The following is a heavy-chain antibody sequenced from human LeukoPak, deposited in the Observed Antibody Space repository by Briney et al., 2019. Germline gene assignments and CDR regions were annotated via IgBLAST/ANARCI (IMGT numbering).Heavy chain of an antibody. CDR1: GGSISSSNYY. V-gene: IGHV4-39*07. CDR2: IYYSGST. D-gene: IGHD1-26*01. J-gene: IGHJ5*02. CDR3: ARGSYSGSYFEPYNWFDP. Sequence: PSETLSLTCTVSGGSISSSNYYWDWIRQPPGKGLEWIGSIYYSGSTYYNPSLKSRVTISVDTSKNQFSLKLSSVTAADTAVYYCARGSYSGSYFEPYNWFDPWGQGTLVTVSS.